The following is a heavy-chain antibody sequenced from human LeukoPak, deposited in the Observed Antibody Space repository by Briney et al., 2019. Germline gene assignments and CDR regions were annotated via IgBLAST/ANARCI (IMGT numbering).Heavy chain of an antibody. CDR3: ARDWGSSGSFDY. V-gene: IGHV3-7*01. Sequence: PGGSLRLSCAASGFTFSDYYMSWVRQAPGKGLEWVANIKQDGGVKHYVDSVKGRFTISRDNAKNSLYLQMNSLIAEDTAVYYCARDWGSSGSFDYWGQGTLVTVSS. D-gene: IGHD3-22*01. J-gene: IGHJ4*02. CDR1: GFTFSDYY. CDR2: IKQDGGVK.